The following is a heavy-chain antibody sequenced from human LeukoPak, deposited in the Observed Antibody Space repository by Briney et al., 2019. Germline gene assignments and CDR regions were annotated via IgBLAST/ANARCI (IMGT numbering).Heavy chain of an antibody. CDR2: ISYRGST. Sequence: SETLSLTCTVSGGSISSNHGSWIRQPPGKGLELIGWISYRGSTNYNASLKSRVTMSVDSSKNQFALKLSSVTAADTAVYYCARVRGLGVITPYLDYWGQGTLVTVSS. J-gene: IGHJ4*02. CDR3: ARVRGLGVITPYLDY. V-gene: IGHV4-59*08. CDR1: GGSISSNH. D-gene: IGHD3-16*02.